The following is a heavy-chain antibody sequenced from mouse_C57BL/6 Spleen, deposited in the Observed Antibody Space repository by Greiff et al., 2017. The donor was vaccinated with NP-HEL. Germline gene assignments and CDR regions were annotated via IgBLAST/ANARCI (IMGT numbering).Heavy chain of an antibody. J-gene: IGHJ4*01. CDR2: ISDGGSYT. CDR3: ARDRGVDYDVDYAMDY. CDR1: GFTFSSYA. Sequence: EVKLMESGGGLVKPGGSLKLSCAASGFTFSSYAMSWVRQTPEKRLEWVATISDGGSYTYYPDNVKGRFTISRDNAKNNLYLQMSHLKSEDTAMYYCARDRGVDYDVDYAMDYWGQGTSVTVSS. V-gene: IGHV5-4*01. D-gene: IGHD2-4*01.